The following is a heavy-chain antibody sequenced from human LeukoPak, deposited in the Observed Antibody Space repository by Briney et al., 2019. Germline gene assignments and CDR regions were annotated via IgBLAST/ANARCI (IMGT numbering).Heavy chain of an antibody. CDR3: ARDMSGYYSY. J-gene: IGHJ4*02. D-gene: IGHD3-22*01. CDR1: GGSFSGYY. Sequence: SETLSLTCAVYGGSFSGYYWSWIRQPPGKGLEWIGEINHSGSTNYNPSLKSRVTISLDTSKNQFSLKLTSVTAADTAVYYCARDMSGYYSYWGQGTLVTVSS. CDR2: INHSGST. V-gene: IGHV4-34*01.